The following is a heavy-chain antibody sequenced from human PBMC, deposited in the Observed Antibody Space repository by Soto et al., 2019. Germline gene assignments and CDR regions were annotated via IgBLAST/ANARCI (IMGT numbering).Heavy chain of an antibody. CDR3: ARGFVGRYNYYGSGSFSPYYYYGMDV. D-gene: IGHD3-10*01. CDR2: INHSGST. CDR1: GGSFSGYY. Sequence: QVQLQQWGAGLLKPSETLSLTCAVYGGSFSGYYWSWIRQPPGKGLEWIGEINHSGSTNYNPSLKSRVTISVDTSKNQFSRKLSSVTAADTAVYYCARGFVGRYNYYGSGSFSPYYYYGMDVWGQGTTVTVSS. V-gene: IGHV4-34*01. J-gene: IGHJ6*02.